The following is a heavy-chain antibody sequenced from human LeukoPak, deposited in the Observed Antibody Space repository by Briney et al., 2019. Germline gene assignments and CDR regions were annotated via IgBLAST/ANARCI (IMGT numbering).Heavy chain of an antibody. J-gene: IGHJ4*02. D-gene: IGHD3-10*01. Sequence: GGSLRLSCAASGFTFSTYGMTWVRQAPGKGLEWVSAISGSAAATFYEDSVKGRFTISRDNSEKAVYLQMNSLRADDTAVYYCAKRGPASPESGKYYFDYWGQGALVTVSS. CDR3: AKRGPASPESGKYYFDY. CDR1: GFTFSTYG. V-gene: IGHV3-23*01. CDR2: ISGSAAAT.